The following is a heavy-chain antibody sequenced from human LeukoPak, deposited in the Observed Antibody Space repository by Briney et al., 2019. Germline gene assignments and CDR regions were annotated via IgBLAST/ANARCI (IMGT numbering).Heavy chain of an antibody. V-gene: IGHV3-74*01. J-gene: IGHJ6*02. Sequence: QPGGSLRLSCAASGFTFSSYWMHWVRHAPGKGLVWVSRISTDGSSTSYADSVKGRFTISRDNAKSTLYLQMNSLRAEDTAVYYCAREGVWRQQLVDYYYGMDVWGQGTTVTVSS. CDR1: GFTFSSYW. D-gene: IGHD6-13*01. CDR3: AREGVWRQQLVDYYYGMDV. CDR2: ISTDGSST.